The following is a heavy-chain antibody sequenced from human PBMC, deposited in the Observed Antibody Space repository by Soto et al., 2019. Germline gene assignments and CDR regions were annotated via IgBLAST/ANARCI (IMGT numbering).Heavy chain of an antibody. J-gene: IGHJ4*02. CDR2: ISNSGST. CDR3: DTETGSTYGYFDY. V-gene: IGHV4-30-4*01. CDR1: GGSFTSDEYY. D-gene: IGHD3-10*01. Sequence: SLSLTCTVCGGSFTSDEYYWSWIRQSPGKGLEWIGYISNSGSTGYNPSLKTRLSMSVDRPKNQFTLRLTSVTAADTALYFCDTETGSTYGYFDYWGQGTQVTVSS.